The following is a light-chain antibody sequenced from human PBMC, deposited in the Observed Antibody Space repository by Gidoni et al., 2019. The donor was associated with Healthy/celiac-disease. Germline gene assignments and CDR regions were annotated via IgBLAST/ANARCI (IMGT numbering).Light chain of an antibody. CDR3: QQSYSTPRT. J-gene: IGKJ1*01. CDR2: AAS. CDR1: QRISSY. V-gene: IGKV1-39*01. Sequence: DIQMTQSPSALSASVGERVTITCRASQRISSYLNWYQQKPGKAPKLLIYAASSLQSGVPSRFSGSGSATDFTLISSSLQPEDFATYYCQQSYSTPRTFGQGTKVEIK.